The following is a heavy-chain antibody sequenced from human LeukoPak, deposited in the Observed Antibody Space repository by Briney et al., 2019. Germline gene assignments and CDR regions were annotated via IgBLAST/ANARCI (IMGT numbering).Heavy chain of an antibody. J-gene: IGHJ4*02. CDR2: IIPIFGTA. Sequence: SVKVSCKASGGTFISYAISWVRQAPGQGVEWMGRIIPIFGTANYAQKFQGRVTITTDESTSTAYMELSSLRSEDTAVYYCARPGAAAGPYFDYWGQGTLVTVSS. CDR1: GGTFISYA. D-gene: IGHD6-13*01. CDR3: ARPGAAAGPYFDY. V-gene: IGHV1-69*05.